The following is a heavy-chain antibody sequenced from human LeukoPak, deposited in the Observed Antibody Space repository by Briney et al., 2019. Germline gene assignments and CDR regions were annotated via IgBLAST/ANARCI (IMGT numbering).Heavy chain of an antibody. J-gene: IGHJ3*02. Sequence: QTGGSLRLSCAASGFTFSSYAMHWVRQAPGKGLEWVAVISYDGSNKYYADSVKGRFTISRDNSKNTLYLQMNSLRAEDTAVYYCARARDGYTADAFDIWGQGTMVTVSS. D-gene: IGHD5-24*01. CDR2: ISYDGSNK. V-gene: IGHV3-30-3*01. CDR3: ARARDGYTADAFDI. CDR1: GFTFSSYA.